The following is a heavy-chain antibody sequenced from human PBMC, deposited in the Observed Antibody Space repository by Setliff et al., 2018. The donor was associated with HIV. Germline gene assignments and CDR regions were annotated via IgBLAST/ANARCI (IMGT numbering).Heavy chain of an antibody. CDR2: IKEDGSEK. J-gene: IGHJ3*01. CDR1: GFNFSNYW. D-gene: IGHD2-15*01. V-gene: IGHV3-7*01. CDR3: ARIVDGV. Sequence: GGSLRLSCEGSGFNFSNYWISWVRQGPGKGLGWVAKIKEDGSEKYYVDSVKGRFTISRDNAKNSLYLQLNSLRVDDTAVYYCARIVDGVWGQGTKVTVSS.